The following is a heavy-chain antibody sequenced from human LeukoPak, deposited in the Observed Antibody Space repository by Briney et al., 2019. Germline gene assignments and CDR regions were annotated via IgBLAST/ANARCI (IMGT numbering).Heavy chain of an antibody. J-gene: IGHJ3*02. CDR2: INHSGST. CDR3: ARNDAFDI. CDR1: GGSFSGYY. V-gene: IGHV4-34*01. Sequence: QSSETLSLTCAVYGGSFSGYYWSWIRQPPGKGLEWIGEINHSGSTNYNPSLNSRVTISVDTSKNQFSLKLSSVTAADTAVYYCARNDAFDIWGQGTMVTVSS.